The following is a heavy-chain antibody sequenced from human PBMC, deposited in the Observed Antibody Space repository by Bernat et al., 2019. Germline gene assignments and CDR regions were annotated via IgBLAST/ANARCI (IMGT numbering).Heavy chain of an antibody. Sequence: QVQLQESGPGLVKPSETLSLTCAVSGYSISSGYYWGWIRQPPGKGLEWIGSIYHSGNTYYNPSLKSRVTISVDTSKNQFSLKLSSVTAADTAVYYCARDLEVTMFCWFDPWGQGTLVTVSS. J-gene: IGHJ5*02. CDR1: GYSISSGYY. D-gene: IGHD3-10*02. CDR3: ARDLEVTMFCWFDP. V-gene: IGHV4-38-2*02. CDR2: IYHSGNT.